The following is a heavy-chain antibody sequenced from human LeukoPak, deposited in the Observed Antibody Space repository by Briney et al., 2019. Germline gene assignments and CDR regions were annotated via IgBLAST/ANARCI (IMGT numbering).Heavy chain of an antibody. J-gene: IGHJ6*02. CDR3: SRQRSTSTYYFGLDV. V-gene: IGHV6-1*01. Sequence: SQTLSLTCAISGDTVSSNTAAWNWIRQSPSRGLEWLGRTYYRSKWNTDYAASVQNRITINPDTSTNHFSLQLKSATPEDTAVYYCSRQRSTSTYYFGLDVWGQGTTVTVSS. D-gene: IGHD6-6*01. CDR1: GDTVSSNTAA. CDR2: TYYRSKWNT.